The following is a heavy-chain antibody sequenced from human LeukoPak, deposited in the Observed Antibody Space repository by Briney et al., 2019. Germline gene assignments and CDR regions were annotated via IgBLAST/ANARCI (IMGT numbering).Heavy chain of an antibody. CDR2: IYYSGST. V-gene: IGHV4-59*01. J-gene: IGHJ4*02. CDR3: ARDYSGSHDY. Sequence: SETLSLTCTVSGGSISSYHWSWIRQPPGKGLEWIGYIYYSGSTNYNPSLKSRVTISVDTSKNQFSLKLSSVTAADTAVYYCARDYSGSHDYWGQGTLVTVSS. D-gene: IGHD1-26*01. CDR1: GGSISSYH.